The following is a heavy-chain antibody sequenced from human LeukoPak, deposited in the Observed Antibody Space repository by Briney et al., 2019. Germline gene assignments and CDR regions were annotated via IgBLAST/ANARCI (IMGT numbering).Heavy chain of an antibody. CDR2: ISGSGGST. CDR3: ATVGYQLYSTSLGAFDI. V-gene: IGHV3-23*01. D-gene: IGHD2-2*01. CDR1: GFTFSSYA. J-gene: IGHJ3*02. Sequence: GGSLRLSCAASGFTFSSYAMSWVRQAPGKGLEWVSAISGSGGSTYYADSVKGRFTISRDNSKNTLYLQMNSLRAEDTAVYYCATVGYQLYSTSLGAFDIWGQGTMVTVSS.